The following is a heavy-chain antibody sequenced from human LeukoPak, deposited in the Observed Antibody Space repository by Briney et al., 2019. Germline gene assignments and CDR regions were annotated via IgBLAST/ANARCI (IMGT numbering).Heavy chain of an antibody. Sequence: ASVKVSCKASGYTFTSYGISWVRQAPGQGLEWMGWISAYNGNTNYAQKLQGRVTMTTDTSTSTAYMELRSLRSDDTAVYYCARGMYYDFWSGYSDLDYWGQGTLVTVSS. V-gene: IGHV1-18*01. CDR2: ISAYNGNT. CDR3: ARGMYYDFWSGYSDLDY. J-gene: IGHJ4*02. D-gene: IGHD3-3*01. CDR1: GYTFTSYG.